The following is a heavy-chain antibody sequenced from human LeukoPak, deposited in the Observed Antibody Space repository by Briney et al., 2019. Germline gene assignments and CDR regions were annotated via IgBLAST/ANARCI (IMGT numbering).Heavy chain of an antibody. CDR1: GVTFRSYG. CDR2: ISSDGNDK. CDR3: TTKVIRGNSGDDYDD. Sequence: PGGSLRLPCAASGVTFRSYGMHWVRQAPGKGLEWVALISSDGNDKLYGDSVKGRFTISRDHSKSTLYLQMNSLRVEDTAVYYCTTKVIRGNSGDDYDDWGQGTLVTVSS. D-gene: IGHD5-12*01. J-gene: IGHJ4*02. V-gene: IGHV3-30*03.